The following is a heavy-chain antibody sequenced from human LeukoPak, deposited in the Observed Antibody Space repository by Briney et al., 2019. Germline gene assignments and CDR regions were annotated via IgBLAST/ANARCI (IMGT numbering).Heavy chain of an antibody. Sequence: ASVKVSCKASGYTFTSYYMHWVRQAPGQGLEWMGIINPSGGSTSYAQKFQGRVTMTRDTSTSTVYMELSSLRSEDTAVYYCASSVVPAAKSGAFDIWGQGTMVTVSS. J-gene: IGHJ3*02. V-gene: IGHV1-46*01. CDR1: GYTFTSYY. CDR2: INPSGGST. CDR3: ASSVVPAAKSGAFDI. D-gene: IGHD2-2*01.